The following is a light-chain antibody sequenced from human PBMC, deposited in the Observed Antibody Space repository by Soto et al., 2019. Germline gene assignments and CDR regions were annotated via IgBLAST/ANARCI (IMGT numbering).Light chain of an antibody. V-gene: IGLV8-61*01. Sequence: QAVVTQEPSFSVSPGGTVTLTCGLSSGSVSTSYFPSWYQQTPGQAPRTLIHSTNTRSSGVPARFSGSILGNKAALTITGAQADDESDYYCVLYMGSGISVFGGGTQLTVL. CDR1: SGSVSTSYF. CDR2: STN. CDR3: VLYMGSGISV. J-gene: IGLJ3*02.